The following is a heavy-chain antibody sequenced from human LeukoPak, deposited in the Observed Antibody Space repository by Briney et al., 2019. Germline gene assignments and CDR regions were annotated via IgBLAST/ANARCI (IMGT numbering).Heavy chain of an antibody. CDR2: IGTSSSTI. V-gene: IGHV3-48*04. D-gene: IGHD3-3*01. Sequence: GGSLRLYCAASGFSFLSHSFHWVRESPGKGLEWVAYIGTSSSTIYQAKSVKGRFSISRDNAKNSLFLQMDSLRVEDTAVYYCARDRGTFGVVDSWGQGTLVAVSS. J-gene: IGHJ4*02. CDR1: GFSFLSHS. CDR3: ARDRGTFGVVDS.